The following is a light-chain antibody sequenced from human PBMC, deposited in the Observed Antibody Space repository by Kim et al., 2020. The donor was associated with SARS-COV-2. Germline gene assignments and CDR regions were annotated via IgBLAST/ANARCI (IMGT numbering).Light chain of an antibody. CDR2: AAS. J-gene: IGKJ1*01. CDR3: QKYDTAPWT. Sequence: AAEGDWVTITCLGSQGISNYLAWYQQKPGDAPKLLIYAASTLQFGVSTRFSGSGSGTEFTLTISDLQPEDVATYYCQKYDTAPWTFGHGTKVDIK. CDR1: QGISNY. V-gene: IGKV1-27*01.